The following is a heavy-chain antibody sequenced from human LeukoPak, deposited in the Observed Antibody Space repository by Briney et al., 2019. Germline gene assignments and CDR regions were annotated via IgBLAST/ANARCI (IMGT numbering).Heavy chain of an antibody. J-gene: IGHJ4*02. CDR3: ARDRSSGSCSPPDTNDY. CDR1: GYTFTSYG. D-gene: IGHD1-26*01. CDR2: ISAYNGNT. Sequence: GASVKVSCKASGYTFTSYGISWVRQAPGQGLEWMGWISAYNGNTNYAQKLQGRVTMTTDTSTSTAYMELRSLRSDDTAVYYCARDRSSGSCSPPDTNDYWGQGTLVTVSS. V-gene: IGHV1-18*01.